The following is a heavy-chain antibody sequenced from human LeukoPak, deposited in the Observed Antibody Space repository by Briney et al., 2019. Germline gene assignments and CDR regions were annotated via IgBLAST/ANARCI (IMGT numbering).Heavy chain of an antibody. CDR2: MNPNSGNT. J-gene: IGHJ6*02. CDR1: GYTFTSYD. CDR3: AVMTTGLYYYYGMDV. V-gene: IGHV1-8*01. D-gene: IGHD4-11*01. Sequence: GASVKVSCKASGYTFTSYDINWVRQATGQGLEWMGWMNPNSGNTGYAQKFQGRVTMTRNTSISTAYMELSSLRSEDTAVYYCAVMTTGLYYYYGMDVWGQGTTVTVPS.